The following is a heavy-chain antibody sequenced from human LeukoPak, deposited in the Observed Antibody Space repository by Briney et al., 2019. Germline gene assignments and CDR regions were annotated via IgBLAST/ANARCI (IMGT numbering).Heavy chain of an antibody. D-gene: IGHD6-19*01. CDR2: IIPIFGTA. CDR3: ARASCNSSGCPRGLYYFDY. V-gene: IGHV1-18*01. Sequence: GASVKVSCKASGYTFTSYGISWVRQAPGQGLEWMGGIIPIFGTANYAQKLQGRVTMTTDTSTSTAYMELRSLRSDDTAVYYCARASCNSSGCPRGLYYFDYWGQGTLVTVSS. CDR1: GYTFTSYG. J-gene: IGHJ4*02.